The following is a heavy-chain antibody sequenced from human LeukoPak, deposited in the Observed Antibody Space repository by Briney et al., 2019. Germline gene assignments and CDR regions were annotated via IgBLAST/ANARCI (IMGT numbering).Heavy chain of an antibody. Sequence: SETLSLTCAVYGGSFSGYYWSWIRQPPGKGLEWIGEINHSGSTNYNPSLKSRVTISVDTSKNQFSLKLSSVTAADTAVYYRARGGFEIYYFDYWGQGTLVTVSS. CDR2: INHSGST. J-gene: IGHJ4*02. CDR1: GGSFSGYY. V-gene: IGHV4-34*01. CDR3: ARGGFEIYYFDY. D-gene: IGHD3-10*01.